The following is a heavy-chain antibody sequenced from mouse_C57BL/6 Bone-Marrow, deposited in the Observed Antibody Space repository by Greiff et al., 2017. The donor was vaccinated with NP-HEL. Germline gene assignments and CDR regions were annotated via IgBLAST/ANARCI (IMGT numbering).Heavy chain of an antibody. J-gene: IGHJ3*01. V-gene: IGHV1-15*01. CDR2: IDPETGGT. Sequence: QVQLKESGAELVRPGASVTLSCKASGYTFTDYEMHWVKQTPVHGLEWIGAIDPETGGTAYNQKFKGKAILTADKSSSTAYMELRSLTSEDSAVYYCTRGLRRLFAYWGQGTLVTVSA. D-gene: IGHD2-2*01. CDR1: GYTFTDYE. CDR3: TRGLRRLFAY.